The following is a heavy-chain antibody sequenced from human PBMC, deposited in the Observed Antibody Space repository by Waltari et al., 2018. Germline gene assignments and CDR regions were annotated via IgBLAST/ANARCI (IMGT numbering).Heavy chain of an antibody. CDR1: GGSFSGYY. CDR2: INHSGST. J-gene: IGHJ3*02. D-gene: IGHD2-2*02. CDR3: ARFRCSSTSCYTYDAFEI. Sequence: QVQLQQWGAGLLKPSETLSLTCAVYGGSFSGYYWSWIRQPPGRGLGGIGEINHSGSTQSNPTSQSGVTISVDTSENQFSWKLSSVNSADTAVYYCARFRCSSTSCYTYDAFEIWGQGTMVTVSS. V-gene: IGHV4-34*01.